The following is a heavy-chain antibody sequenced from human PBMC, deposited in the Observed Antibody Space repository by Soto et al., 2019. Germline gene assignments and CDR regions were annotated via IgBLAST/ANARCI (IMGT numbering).Heavy chain of an antibody. V-gene: IGHV4-59*01. CDR2: IYYSGST. CDR1: GGSISSYY. CDR3: ARVMTRRRPLPAAGSYYYYYMDV. D-gene: IGHD6-13*01. Sequence: SETLSLTCTVSGGSISSYYWSWIRQPPGKGLEWIGYIYYSGSTNYNPSLKSRVTISVDTSKNQFSLKLSSVTAADTAVYYCARVMTRRRPLPAAGSYYYYYMDVWGKGTTVTVSS. J-gene: IGHJ6*03.